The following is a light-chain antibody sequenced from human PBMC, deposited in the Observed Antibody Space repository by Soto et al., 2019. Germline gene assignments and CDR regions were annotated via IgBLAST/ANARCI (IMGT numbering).Light chain of an antibody. CDR2: GAS. V-gene: IGKV3-20*01. J-gene: IGKJ1*01. Sequence: EIVLTQSPGTLSLSPGERATLSCRASQSVSSSYLAWYQQKPGQAPRLLIYGASSRATGIPDRFSGSGSGRDFTLTISRLEPEDFAVYYCQQYGNAPPWTFGQGTKV. CDR1: QSVSSSY. CDR3: QQYGNAPPWT.